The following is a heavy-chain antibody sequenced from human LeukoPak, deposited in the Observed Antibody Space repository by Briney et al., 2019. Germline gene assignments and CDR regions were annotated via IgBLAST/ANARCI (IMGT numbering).Heavy chain of an antibody. CDR3: AREFVHSSGYHRSASNDY. CDR2: INPSGGSA. Sequence: ASVKVSCKASGYTFTSYYMHWVRQAPGQGLKWMGIINPSGGSASYAQKFQGRVTMTRDTSTSTVYMELSSLRSEDTAVYYCAREFVHSSGYHRSASNDYWGQGTLVTVSS. CDR1: GYTFTSYY. V-gene: IGHV1-46*03. D-gene: IGHD3-22*01. J-gene: IGHJ4*02.